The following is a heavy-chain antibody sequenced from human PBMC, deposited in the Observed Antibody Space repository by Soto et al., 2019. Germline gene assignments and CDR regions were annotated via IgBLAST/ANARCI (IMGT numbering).Heavy chain of an antibody. CDR2: ILTGGST. V-gene: IGHV3-53*04. J-gene: IGHJ3*02. CDR3: ARDRQSSGWLDAFDI. Sequence: EVQLVESGGGLVQPGRSLRLSCAASGFTVSSNYMRWVRQAPGKGLEWVSVILTGGSTYYADSVKGRFTISRHSSMNTVYLQMDSLRAEDTAVYYCARDRQSSGWLDAFDIWGQGTMVTVSS. D-gene: IGHD6-19*01. CDR1: GFTVSSNY.